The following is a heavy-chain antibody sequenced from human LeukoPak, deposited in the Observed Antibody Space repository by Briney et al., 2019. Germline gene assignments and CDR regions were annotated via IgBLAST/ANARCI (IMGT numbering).Heavy chain of an antibody. J-gene: IGHJ4*02. CDR3: ARVSCSGGSCYSGY. V-gene: IGHV3-48*04. Sequence: GGSLRLSCAASGFTFSSYSMNWVRQAPGKGLEWVSYISSSGSTIYYADSVKGRFTISRDNAKNSLYLQMNSLRAEDTAVYYCARVSCSGGSCYSGYWGQGTLVTVSS. CDR1: GFTFSSYS. CDR2: ISSSGSTI. D-gene: IGHD2-15*01.